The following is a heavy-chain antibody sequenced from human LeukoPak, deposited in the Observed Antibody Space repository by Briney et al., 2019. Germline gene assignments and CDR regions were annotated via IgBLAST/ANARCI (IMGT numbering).Heavy chain of an antibody. D-gene: IGHD2-8*01. J-gene: IGHJ3*02. CDR1: GGSISSYY. CDR2: IYYSGST. CDR3: ARHDAGDAFDI. V-gene: IGHV4-59*08. Sequence: SETLSLTCTVSGGSISSYYWSWIRQPPGKGLEWIGYIYYSGSTNYNPSLKSRVTISVDTSKNQFSLKLSSMTAADTAVYYCARHDAGDAFDIWGQGTMVTVSS.